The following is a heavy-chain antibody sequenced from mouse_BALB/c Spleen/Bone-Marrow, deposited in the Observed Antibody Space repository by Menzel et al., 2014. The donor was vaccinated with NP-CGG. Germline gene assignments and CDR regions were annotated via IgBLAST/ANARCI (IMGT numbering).Heavy chain of an antibody. CDR3: TRPIYDSYSEAMEY. CDR1: GYSFTGYY. V-gene: IGHV1-26*01. Sequence: EVQLQQPGPDLVKPGASVKISCKAFGYSFTGYYMHWVKQSHGKSLEWIGRVDPNNGGTSYNQKFKGRAIFTVDKSSSTAFMQLRSLTSEDSAFYFCTRPIYDSYSEAMEYWGHGTSATVSS. D-gene: IGHD2-3*01. J-gene: IGHJ4*01. CDR2: VDPNNGGT.